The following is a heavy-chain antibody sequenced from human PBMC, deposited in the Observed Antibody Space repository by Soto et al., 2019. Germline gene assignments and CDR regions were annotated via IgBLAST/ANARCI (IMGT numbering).Heavy chain of an antibody. V-gene: IGHV1-69*13. Sequence: GPSVKVSCKASGGTFSSYAISWVRQAPGQGLEWMGGIIPIFGTANYAQKFQGRVTITADESTSTAYMELSSLRSEDTAVYYCARDGFPNTYRDSLYYYYYGMDVWGQGTTVTVSS. D-gene: IGHD2-15*01. CDR3: ARDGFPNTYRDSLYYYYYGMDV. CDR2: IIPIFGTA. CDR1: GGTFSSYA. J-gene: IGHJ6*02.